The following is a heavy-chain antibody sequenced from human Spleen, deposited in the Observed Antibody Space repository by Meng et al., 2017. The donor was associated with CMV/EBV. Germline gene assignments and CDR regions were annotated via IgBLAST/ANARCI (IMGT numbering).Heavy chain of an antibody. D-gene: IGHD2-2*01. Sequence: ASVKVSCKASGYTFTSYGISWVRQAPGQGLEWMGWISAYNGNTNYAQKLQGRVTMTTDTSTSTAYMELRSLRSDDTAVYYCARDQLGYCSSTSWCYGMDVWGQGTTVTVS. V-gene: IGHV1-18*01. CDR3: ARDQLGYCSSTSWCYGMDV. J-gene: IGHJ6*02. CDR2: ISAYNGNT. CDR1: GYTFTSYG.